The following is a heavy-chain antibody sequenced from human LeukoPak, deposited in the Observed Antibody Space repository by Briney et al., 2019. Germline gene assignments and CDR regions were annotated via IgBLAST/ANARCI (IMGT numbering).Heavy chain of an antibody. Sequence: GGSLRLSCAASGFTFSSYSMNWVRQAPGKGLEWVSSISTSSSYIYYADSVKGRFTISRDNSKNTLYLQMGSLRAEDMAVYYCARDSDSSGYYRGGNAFDIWGHGTMVTVSS. CDR3: ARDSDSSGYYRGGNAFDI. J-gene: IGHJ3*02. CDR1: GFTFSSYS. V-gene: IGHV3-21*01. CDR2: ISTSSSYI. D-gene: IGHD3-22*01.